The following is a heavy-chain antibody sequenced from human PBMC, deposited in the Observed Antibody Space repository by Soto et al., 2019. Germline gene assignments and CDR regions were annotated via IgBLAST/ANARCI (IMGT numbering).Heavy chain of an antibody. V-gene: IGHV3-15*07. CDR3: TTDTSVRAPSGSSDY. Sequence: PGGSLRLSCAASGVTFSNAWMNWVRQAPGKGLEWVGRIKSKTDGGTTDYAAPVKGRFTISRDDSKNTLYLQMNSLKTEDTAVYYCTTDTSVRAPSGSSDYWGQGTLVTVSS. CDR2: IKSKTDGGTT. D-gene: IGHD1-26*01. CDR1: GVTFSNAW. J-gene: IGHJ4*02.